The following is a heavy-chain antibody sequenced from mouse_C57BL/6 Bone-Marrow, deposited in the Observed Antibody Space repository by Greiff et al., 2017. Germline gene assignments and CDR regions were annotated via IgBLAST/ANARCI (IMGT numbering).Heavy chain of an antibody. Sequence: EADGGLVQPKGSLKLSCAASGFSFNTYAMHWVRQAPGKGLEGVARVRSKSTNYATYYVDSVKERFTISRDDSESMLYLQMNNLKTEATAMYYCVRGWFAYWGQGTLVTVSA. CDR3: VRGWFAY. J-gene: IGHJ3*01. CDR2: VRSKSTNYAT. CDR1: GFSFNTYA. V-gene: IGHV10-1*01.